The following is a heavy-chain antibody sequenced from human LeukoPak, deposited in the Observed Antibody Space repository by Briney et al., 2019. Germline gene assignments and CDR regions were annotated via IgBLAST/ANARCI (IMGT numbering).Heavy chain of an antibody. J-gene: IGHJ6*02. Sequence: GGSLRLSCAASGFTFSSYWMSWVRQAPGKGLEWVANIKQDGSEKYYVDSVEGRFTISRDNAKNSLYLQMNSLRAEDTAVYYCARFARDNYYYYGMDVWGQGTTVTVSS. CDR2: IKQDGSEK. CDR3: ARFARDNYYYYGMDV. CDR1: GFTFSSYW. V-gene: IGHV3-7*01.